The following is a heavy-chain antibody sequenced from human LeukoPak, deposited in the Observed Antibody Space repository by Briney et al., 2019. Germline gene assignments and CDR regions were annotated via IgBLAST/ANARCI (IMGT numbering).Heavy chain of an antibody. CDR1: GGSISSYY. CDR2: IYYSGST. V-gene: IGHV4-59*01. D-gene: IGHD6-13*01. Sequence: SETLSLTCTVSGGSISSYYWSWIRQLPGKGLEWIGYIYYSGSTNYNPSLKSRVTISVDTSKTQFSLRLTSVTAADTAVYYCARIPDVAIAAAVEGDWYFDLWGRGTLVTVSS. CDR3: ARIPDVAIAAAVEGDWYFDL. J-gene: IGHJ2*01.